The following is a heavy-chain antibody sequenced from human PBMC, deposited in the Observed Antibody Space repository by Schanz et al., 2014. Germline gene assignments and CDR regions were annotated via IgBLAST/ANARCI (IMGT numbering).Heavy chain of an antibody. CDR2: TNPNGGST. V-gene: IGHV1-46*01. CDR3: ARGTRVRTTDFWSGLYYFDY. Sequence: QGHLVQSGAEVKEPGASVQVSCKASGYVFTAYYMHWVRQAPGQGLEWMGVTNPNGGSTIYAQKFQGRVTMTRDTSTSTVYMELSSLRSEDTAVYYCARGTRVRTTDFWSGLYYFDYWGQGTLVTVSS. CDR1: GYVFTAYY. D-gene: IGHD3-3*01. J-gene: IGHJ4*02.